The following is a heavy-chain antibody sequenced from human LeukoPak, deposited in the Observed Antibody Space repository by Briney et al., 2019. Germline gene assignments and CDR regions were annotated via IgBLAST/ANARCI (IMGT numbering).Heavy chain of an antibody. Sequence: PSQTLSLTYTLTALSISSSYRNLILQPTPKQLNSIGHIFYTVNTNYNPSLKSRATISIDTSKNQFSLTLSSVTAADTAVYYCAREPGGTYYDSSGHPVYWYFDLWGRGTLATVSS. CDR2: IFYTVNT. CDR1: ALSISSSY. CDR3: AREPGGTYYDSSGHPVYWYFDL. D-gene: IGHD3-22*01. J-gene: IGHJ2*01. V-gene: IGHV4-59*01.